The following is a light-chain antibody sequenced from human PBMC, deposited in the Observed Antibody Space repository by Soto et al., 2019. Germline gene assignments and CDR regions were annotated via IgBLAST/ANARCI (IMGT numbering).Light chain of an antibody. CDR2: EVS. Sequence: QSVLTQPASVSGSPGQSITISCTGGSSDVGSYNRVSWYRQYPGKAPQLMIYEVSYRPSGVSNRFSGSKSGNTASLTISGLQAEDEADYFCSSLTTSETWVIGGGNKLTV. V-gene: IGLV2-14*02. CDR3: SSLTTSETWV. CDR1: SSDVGSYNR. J-gene: IGLJ3*02.